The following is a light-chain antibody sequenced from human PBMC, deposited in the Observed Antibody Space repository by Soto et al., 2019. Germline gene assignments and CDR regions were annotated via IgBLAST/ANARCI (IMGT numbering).Light chain of an antibody. CDR1: SSNIGAGYA. CDR2: SND. J-gene: IGLJ3*02. Sequence: QSVLTQPPSVSGAPGQRVTISCTGSSSNIGAGYAVHWYQQLPGTALKLLIYSNDNRPSGVPDRFSGSKSGTSASLAITGLQAEDEADYYCQSYDSSLSGSVFGGGTKLTVL. V-gene: IGLV1-40*01. CDR3: QSYDSSLSGSV.